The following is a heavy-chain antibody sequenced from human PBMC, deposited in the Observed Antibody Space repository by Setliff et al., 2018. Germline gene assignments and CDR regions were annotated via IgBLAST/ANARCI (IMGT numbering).Heavy chain of an antibody. V-gene: IGHV3-48*04. Sequence: GSLRLSCAASGFTFNKYWMIWVRQAPGKGLERVSKTHTDGITIYSDSVRGRFTIFRDSAKNSLHLQMTSLSAEDTAVYYCARRLPYFGMDVWGQGTTVTVSS. D-gene: IGHD2-15*01. CDR3: ARRLPYFGMDV. CDR1: GFTFNKYW. J-gene: IGHJ6*02. CDR2: THTDGITI.